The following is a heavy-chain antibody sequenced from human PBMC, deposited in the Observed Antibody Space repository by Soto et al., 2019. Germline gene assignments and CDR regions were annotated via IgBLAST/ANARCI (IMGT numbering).Heavy chain of an antibody. CDR3: AKDLYSSSWYYYYYGMDV. J-gene: IGHJ6*02. CDR2: ISYDGSNK. Sequence: GGSLRLSCAASGFTFSSYGMHWVRQAPGKGLEWMAVISYDGSNKYYADSVKGRFTISRDNSKNTLYLQMNSLRAEDTAVYYCAKDLYSSSWYYYYYGMDVWGQGTTVTVSS. CDR1: GFTFSSYG. V-gene: IGHV3-30*18. D-gene: IGHD6-13*01.